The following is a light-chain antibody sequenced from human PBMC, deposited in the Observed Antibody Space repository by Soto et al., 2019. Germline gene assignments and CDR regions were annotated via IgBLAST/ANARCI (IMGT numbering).Light chain of an antibody. J-gene: IGKJ1*01. CDR1: QAIGNK. CDR2: GAA. V-gene: IGKV3-15*01. CDR3: QQYGSSQT. Sequence: ALAPAPSPLSVFSGEKVNLPFRATQAIGNKLAWYLQRPGQAPRLLMYGAATRATDIPARFSGSGSGTEFTLTITGLQSEDFAVYYCQQYGSSQTFGQGTKVDIK.